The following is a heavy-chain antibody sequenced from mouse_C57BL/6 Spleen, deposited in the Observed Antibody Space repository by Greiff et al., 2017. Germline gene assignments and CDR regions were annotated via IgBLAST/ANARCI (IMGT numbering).Heavy chain of an antibody. D-gene: IGHD1-1*01. J-gene: IGHJ2*01. V-gene: IGHV1-80*01. Sequence: VQWVESGAELVKPGASVKISCKASGYAFSSYWMNWVKQRPGKGLEWIGQIYPGDGDTNYNGKFKGKATLTADKSSSTAYMQLSSLTSEDSAVYFCARGRLDYFDYWGQGTTLTVSS. CDR1: GYAFSSYW. CDR3: ARGRLDYFDY. CDR2: IYPGDGDT.